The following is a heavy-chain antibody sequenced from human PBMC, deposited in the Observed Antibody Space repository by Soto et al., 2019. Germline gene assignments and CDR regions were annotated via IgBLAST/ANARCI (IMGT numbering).Heavy chain of an antibody. CDR2: ISGNGAYT. CDR1: GFTFRSYA. CDR3: GKERRGSGWFVCSY. J-gene: IGHJ4*02. V-gene: IGHV3-23*01. Sequence: PGGSLRLSCAASGFTFRSYAMSWVRQAPGKGLEWVSAISGNGAYTSYADSVRGRFTISRDNSKDTLFLQMNSLRADDTAVYYGGKERRGSGWFVCSYWGQGMLVTVSS. D-gene: IGHD6-19*01.